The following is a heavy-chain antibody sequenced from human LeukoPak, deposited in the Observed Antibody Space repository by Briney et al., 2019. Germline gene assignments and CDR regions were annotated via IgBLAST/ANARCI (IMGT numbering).Heavy chain of an antibody. V-gene: IGHV1-46*01. D-gene: IGHD6-19*01. J-gene: IGHJ4*02. CDR3: ARSHYSRGWEYFDY. CDR2: INPSGGST. Sequence: GASVKVSCKASGYTFTSYYVHWVRQAPGEGLEWMGIINPSGGSTIYAQKFQGRVTMTWDMPASTVYMELSSLRSEDTAVYYCARSHYSRGWEYFDYWGQGTLVTVSS. CDR1: GYTFTSYY.